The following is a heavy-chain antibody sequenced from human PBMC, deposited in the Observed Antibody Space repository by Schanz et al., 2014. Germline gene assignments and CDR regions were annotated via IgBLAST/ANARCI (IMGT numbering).Heavy chain of an antibody. Sequence: EVQLLESGGGLVQPGGSLKFSCAASGLTFRNYGMSGVRQAPGQGLEWVSAISGSGGSTYYADSVKGRFAISRDNSKNTLYLQINNLRAEDTAVYYCAYYDVLTGFDYWGQGTQVTVSS. D-gene: IGHD3-9*01. CDR3: AYYDVLTGFDY. CDR2: ISGSGGST. V-gene: IGHV3-23*01. CDR1: GLTFRNYG. J-gene: IGHJ4*02.